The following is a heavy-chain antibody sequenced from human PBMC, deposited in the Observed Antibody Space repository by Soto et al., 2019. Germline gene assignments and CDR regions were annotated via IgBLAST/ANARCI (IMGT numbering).Heavy chain of an antibody. CDR3: ARETIIVGAKAFEY. Sequence: ASVKVSCKASGYTFTSYYMHWVRQAPGQVLEWMGVINPGGGSTTYAQRFQGRGTLTRDTSTSTVYMELSSLRYEDTAVYYCARETIIVGAKAFEYWGQGTTVTVSS. CDR1: GYTFTSYY. CDR2: INPGGGST. D-gene: IGHD1-26*01. J-gene: IGHJ4*02. V-gene: IGHV1-46*01.